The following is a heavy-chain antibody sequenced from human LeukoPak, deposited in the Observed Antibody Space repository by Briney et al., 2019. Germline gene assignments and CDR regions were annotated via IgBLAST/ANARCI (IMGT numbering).Heavy chain of an antibody. Sequence: PGGSLRLSCAASGFTFSSYIMNFVRQAPGKGLEWFSYISSSSSTIYYADSVKGRFTISRDNAKNSLYLQMNSLRDEDTAVYYCARSIAVAGAFDYWGQRTLVTVSS. CDR1: GFTFSSYI. CDR2: ISSSSSTI. CDR3: ARSIAVAGAFDY. V-gene: IGHV3-48*02. J-gene: IGHJ4*02. D-gene: IGHD6-19*01.